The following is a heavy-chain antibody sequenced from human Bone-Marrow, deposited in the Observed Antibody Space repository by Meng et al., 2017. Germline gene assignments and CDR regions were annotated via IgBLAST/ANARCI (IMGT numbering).Heavy chain of an antibody. Sequence: QVQLVQSGAEVKKPGASVKVSCKVSDYTLTSDGFSWVRQAPGQGLQWMGWINIYNGITNYGRNFQGRVTLTTDTSTSTGYMELRSLTSDDTAVYYCATRGNPYLDRWGQGTLVTVSS. V-gene: IGHV1-18*04. CDR1: DYTLTSDG. J-gene: IGHJ4*02. CDR2: INIYNGIT. CDR3: ATRGNPYLDR.